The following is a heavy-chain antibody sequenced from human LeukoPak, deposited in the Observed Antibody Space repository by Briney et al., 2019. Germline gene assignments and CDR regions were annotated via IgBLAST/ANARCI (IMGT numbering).Heavy chain of an antibody. Sequence: SETLSLTCTVSGGSISGYYWSWIRQPPGKGLEWIGYIYYTGSTNYNPSLKSRVTISIDTSKDQFSLKLSSVTAADTAVYYCARGSFPGEAFDIWGQGTMVTVSS. D-gene: IGHD3-10*01. CDR3: ARGSFPGEAFDI. CDR1: GGSISGYY. J-gene: IGHJ3*02. V-gene: IGHV4-59*01. CDR2: IYYTGST.